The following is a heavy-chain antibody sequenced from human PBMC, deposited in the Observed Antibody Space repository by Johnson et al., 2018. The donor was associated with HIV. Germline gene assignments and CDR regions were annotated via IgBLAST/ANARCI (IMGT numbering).Heavy chain of an antibody. V-gene: IGHV3-30*02. D-gene: IGHD1-26*01. J-gene: IGHJ3*02. Sequence: QMQLVESGGGVVQPGGSLRLFCAASGFTFRNYGIHWVRQAPGNGLEWAAFIRYDGSNKFFADSVKGRFTISRDNSKNTLYLQRNSLRAEETAVYYRVKDQTLGKYVRAYVIWGQGTMVTVSS. CDR3: VKDQTLGKYVRAYVI. CDR2: IRYDGSNK. CDR1: GFTFRNYG.